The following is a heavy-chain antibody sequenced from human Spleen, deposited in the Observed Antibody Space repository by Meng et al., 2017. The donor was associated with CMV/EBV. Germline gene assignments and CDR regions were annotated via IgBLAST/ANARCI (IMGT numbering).Heavy chain of an antibody. CDR1: GASIWKSFYY. CDR3: ARHDSGYDNGGLDAFDI. V-gene: IGHV4-39*01. D-gene: IGHD5-12*01. J-gene: IGHJ3*02. Sequence: SETLSLTCTVSGASIWKSFYYWAWIRQSPGKGLDYIGSIHYSGSTYYKPFLKSRVTISVDTSTNQFSLRLSSVTAADTAVYYCARHDSGYDNGGLDAFDIWGQGTLVTVSS. CDR2: IHYSGST.